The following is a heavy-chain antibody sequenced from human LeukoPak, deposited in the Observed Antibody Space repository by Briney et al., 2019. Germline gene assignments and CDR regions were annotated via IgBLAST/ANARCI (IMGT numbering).Heavy chain of an antibody. D-gene: IGHD6-19*01. Sequence: GGSLRLSCTASGFTFSDFWMNWVRQAPGKGLEWVASIKRDGTEKYYVDSVKGRFTISRDDAKSSLYLQMNSLRAEDTAVYYCAKVEWLVFGMDVWGQGTTVTVSS. CDR2: IKRDGTEK. CDR3: AKVEWLVFGMDV. CDR1: GFTFSDFW. J-gene: IGHJ6*02. V-gene: IGHV3-7*03.